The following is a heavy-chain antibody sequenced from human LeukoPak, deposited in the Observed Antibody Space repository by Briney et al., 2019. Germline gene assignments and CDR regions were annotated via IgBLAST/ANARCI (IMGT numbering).Heavy chain of an antibody. CDR1: GYTFTGYY. CDR2: INPNSGGT. V-gene: IGHV1-2*02. D-gene: IGHD5-24*01. Sequence: ASVKVSCKASGYTFTGYYMHWVRQAPGHGLEWMGWINPNSGGTNYAQKFQGRVTMTRDTSISTAYMELSRLRSDDTAVYYCARVGKGRWLQNHWGQGTLVTVSS. CDR3: ARVGKGRWLQNH. J-gene: IGHJ4*02.